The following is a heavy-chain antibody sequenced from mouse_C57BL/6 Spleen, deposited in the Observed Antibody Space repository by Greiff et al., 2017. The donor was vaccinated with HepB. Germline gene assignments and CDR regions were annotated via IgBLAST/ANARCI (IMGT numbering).Heavy chain of an antibody. D-gene: IGHD1-1*01. CDR1: GFTFSSYA. Sequence: EVQGVESGEGLVKPGGSLKLSCAASGFTFSSYAMSWVRQTPEKRLEWVAYISSGGDYIYYADTVKGRFTISRANARNTLYLQMSSLKSEDTAMYYCTRGDGSSHWYFDVWGTGTTVTVSS. V-gene: IGHV5-9-1*02. CDR2: ISSGGDYI. J-gene: IGHJ1*03. CDR3: TRGDGSSHWYFDV.